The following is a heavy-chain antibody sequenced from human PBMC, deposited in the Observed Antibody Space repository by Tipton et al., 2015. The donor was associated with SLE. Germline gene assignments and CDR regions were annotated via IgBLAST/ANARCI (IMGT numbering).Heavy chain of an antibody. Sequence: VQLVQSGGGLIQPGVSLKISCAASGFSVSDNYMSWVRQAPGKGLEWVSAIYTGGASYYADSVQGRFTISRDNSKNTMYLQLNSLRAEDTAVYYCARSPRAGRDYFDYWGQGTLVTVSS. CDR3: ARSPRAGRDYFDY. CDR2: IYTGGAS. V-gene: IGHV3-53*01. D-gene: IGHD3-10*01. J-gene: IGHJ4*02. CDR1: GFSVSDNY.